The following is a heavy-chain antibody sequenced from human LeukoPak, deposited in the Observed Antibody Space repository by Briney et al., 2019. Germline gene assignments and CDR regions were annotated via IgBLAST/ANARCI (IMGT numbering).Heavy chain of an antibody. D-gene: IGHD3-22*01. CDR2: IKQDGSEK. CDR1: GFTFSSYW. J-gene: IGHJ3*02. V-gene: IGHV3-7*01. CDR3: ARKPYYYDSSGYFAFDI. Sequence: GGSLRLSCTASGFTFSSYWMSWVRQAPGKGLEWVANIKQDGSEKYYVDSVKGRFTISRDNAKNSLYLQMNSLRAEDTAVYYCARKPYYYDSSGYFAFDIWGQGTMVTVSS.